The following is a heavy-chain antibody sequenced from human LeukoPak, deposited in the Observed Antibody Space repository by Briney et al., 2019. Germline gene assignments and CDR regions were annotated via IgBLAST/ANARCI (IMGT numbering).Heavy chain of an antibody. CDR3: ARSPYYDFWSGYYTHAFDI. CDR1: GGSFSGYY. D-gene: IGHD3-3*01. Sequence: SETLSLTCAVYGGSFSGYYWSWIRQPPGKGLEWIGEINHSGSTNYNPSLKSRATISVDTSKNQFSLKLSSVTAADTAVYYCARSPYYDFWSGYYTHAFDIWGQGTMVTVSS. J-gene: IGHJ3*02. CDR2: INHSGST. V-gene: IGHV4-34*01.